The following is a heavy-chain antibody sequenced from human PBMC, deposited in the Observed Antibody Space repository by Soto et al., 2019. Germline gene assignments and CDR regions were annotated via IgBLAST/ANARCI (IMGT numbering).Heavy chain of an antibody. D-gene: IGHD3-22*01. CDR3: ARLSNYYDSSVFDY. Sequence: SETLSLTCTVSGGSISSSSYYWGWIRQPPGKGLEWIGSIYYSGSTYYNPSLKSRVTISVDTSKNQFSLKLSSVTAADTAVYYCARLSNYYDSSVFDYWGQGTLVTVSS. CDR1: GGSISSSSYY. CDR2: IYYSGST. V-gene: IGHV4-39*01. J-gene: IGHJ4*02.